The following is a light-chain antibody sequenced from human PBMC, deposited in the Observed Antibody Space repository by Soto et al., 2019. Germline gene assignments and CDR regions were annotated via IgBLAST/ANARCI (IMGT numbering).Light chain of an antibody. Sequence: EIVLTQSPGTLSLSPGERATLSCRASQSVRSNYLAWYLHKPGQAPRLLIYGASSSATGIPDRFSGSGSGTDFTLTISRLEPEDFAVYYCQQYGSSPRTFGQGTKVDIK. CDR1: QSVRSNY. CDR2: GAS. V-gene: IGKV3-20*01. J-gene: IGKJ1*01. CDR3: QQYGSSPRT.